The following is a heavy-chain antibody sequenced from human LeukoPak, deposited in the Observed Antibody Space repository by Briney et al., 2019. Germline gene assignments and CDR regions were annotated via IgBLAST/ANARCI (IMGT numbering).Heavy chain of an antibody. D-gene: IGHD3-3*01. CDR2: ISWNSGSI. CDR1: GFTFDDYA. J-gene: IGHJ4*02. CDR3: AKVGGYDFWSGFPFDY. V-gene: IGHV3-9*01. Sequence: AGRSLRLSCAASGFTFDDYAMHWVRQAPGKGLEWVSGISWNSGSIGYADSVKGRFTISRDNAKNSLYLQMNSLRAEDTALYYCAKVGGYDFWSGFPFDYWGQGTLVTVSS.